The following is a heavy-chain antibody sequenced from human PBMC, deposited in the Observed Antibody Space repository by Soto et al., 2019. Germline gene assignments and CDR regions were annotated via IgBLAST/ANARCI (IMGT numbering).Heavy chain of an antibody. V-gene: IGHV3-66*01. D-gene: IGHD6-19*01. CDR3: ARDRSSGWYYFDY. Sequence: PGGFLRLSCAASGFTVSSNYMSWVRQAPGKGLEWVSVIYSGGSTYYADSVKGRFTISRDNSKNTLYLQMNSLRAEDTAVYYCARDRSSGWYYFDYWGQGTLVTVSS. CDR2: IYSGGST. CDR1: GFTVSSNY. J-gene: IGHJ4*02.